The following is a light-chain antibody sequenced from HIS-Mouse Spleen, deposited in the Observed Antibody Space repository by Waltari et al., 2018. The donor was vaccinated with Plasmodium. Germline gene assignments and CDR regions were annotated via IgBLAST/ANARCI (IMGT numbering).Light chain of an antibody. J-gene: IGLJ2*01. CDR3: SSYTSSSTV. Sequence: QSALTQPASVSGSPGQSITISCTGTSSDVGGYNYVSWYQQHPGKAPKLMIYDVSNRPSGVSIRCSGSKSSNTASLTSSGLQAEDEADYYCSSYTSSSTVFGGGTKLTVL. CDR2: DVS. V-gene: IGLV2-14*03. CDR1: SSDVGGYNY.